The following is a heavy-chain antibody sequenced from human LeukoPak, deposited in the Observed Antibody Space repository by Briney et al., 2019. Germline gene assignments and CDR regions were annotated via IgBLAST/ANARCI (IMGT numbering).Heavy chain of an antibody. J-gene: IGHJ4*02. Sequence: ASVKVSCKASGYTFTSYAMHWVRQAPGQRLEWMGWINAGNGNTKYSQEFQGRVTITRDTSASTAYMELSSLRSEDTAVYYCARDRTAMVINYFDYWGQGTLVTVSS. V-gene: IGHV1-3*03. CDR3: ARDRTAMVINYFDY. CDR2: INAGNGNT. D-gene: IGHD5-18*01. CDR1: GYTFTSYA.